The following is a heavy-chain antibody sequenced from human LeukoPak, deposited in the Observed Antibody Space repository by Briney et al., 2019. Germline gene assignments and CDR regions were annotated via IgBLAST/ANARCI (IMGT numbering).Heavy chain of an antibody. V-gene: IGHV1-2*02. CDR3: ARGVYYYDSGIYQY. CDR2: INPNSGGT. CDR1: GYTFTGYY. J-gene: IGHJ4*02. Sequence: ASVKVSCKASGYTFTGYYMHWVRQAPGQGLEWMGWINPNSGGTNCRVTMTRDTSISTAYMELSRLRSDDTALYYCARGVYYYDSGIYQYWGQGTLVTVSS. D-gene: IGHD3-10*01.